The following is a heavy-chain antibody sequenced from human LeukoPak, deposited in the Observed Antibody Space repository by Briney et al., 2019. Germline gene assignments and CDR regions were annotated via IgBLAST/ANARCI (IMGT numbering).Heavy chain of an antibody. J-gene: IGHJ4*02. CDR3: AKVGELSSYYFDY. D-gene: IGHD3-16*02. CDR1: GFTFSSYG. Sequence: GRSLRLSRAASGFTFSSYGMHWVRQAPGKGLEWVAVISYDGSNKYYADSVKGRFTISRDNSKNTLYLQMNSLRAEDTAVYYCAKVGELSSYYFDYWGQGTLVTVSS. CDR2: ISYDGSNK. V-gene: IGHV3-30*18.